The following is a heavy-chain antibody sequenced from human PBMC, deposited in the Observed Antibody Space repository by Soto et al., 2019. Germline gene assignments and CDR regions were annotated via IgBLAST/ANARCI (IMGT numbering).Heavy chain of an antibody. D-gene: IGHD1-26*01. J-gene: IGHJ4*02. CDR2: ISGSGGST. Sequence: EVQLLESGGGLVQPGGSLRLSCAASGFTFSSYAMSWVRQAPGKGLEWGSAISGSGGSTYYADSVKGRFTISRDNSKNTLYLQMNSLRAEDTAVYYCAREPIIVGATGVDYWGQGTLVTVSS. CDR1: GFTFSSYA. V-gene: IGHV3-23*01. CDR3: AREPIIVGATGVDY.